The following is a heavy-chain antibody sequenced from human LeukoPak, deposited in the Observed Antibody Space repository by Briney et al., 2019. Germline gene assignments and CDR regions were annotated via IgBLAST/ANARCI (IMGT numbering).Heavy chain of an antibody. J-gene: IGHJ3*02. CDR2: IYHSGST. CDR3: PKSPGNIAFYT. CDR1: GGSISSGGYS. Sequence: SQTLSLTCAVSGGSISSGGYSWSWIRQPPGKGLEWIGYIYHSGSTYYNPSLKSRVTISVDRSKNQFSLKLSSVPAGDPAVYFWPKSPGNIAFYTGGKGKM. D-gene: IGHD2/OR15-2a*01. V-gene: IGHV4-30-2*01.